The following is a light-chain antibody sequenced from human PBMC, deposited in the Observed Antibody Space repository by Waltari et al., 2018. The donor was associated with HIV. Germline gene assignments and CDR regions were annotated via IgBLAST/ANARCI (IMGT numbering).Light chain of an antibody. V-gene: IGLV2-23*01. CDR3: CSYGGDDTLV. J-gene: IGLJ3*02. Sequence: QSALTQPASVSGSLGQSITISCTGASTNVGSYCLVSWYQNRPGQAPTLIIYDDSKRPLGISSRFSGSKSGNTASLTISGLQSEDEADYYCCSYGGDDTLVFGGGTKVTAL. CDR1: STNVGSYCL. CDR2: DDS.